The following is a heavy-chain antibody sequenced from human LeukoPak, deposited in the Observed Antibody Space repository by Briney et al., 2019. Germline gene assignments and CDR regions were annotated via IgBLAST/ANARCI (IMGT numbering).Heavy chain of an antibody. V-gene: IGHV3-72*01. CDR2: TRKKVNSYTT. CDR1: GFTFSDHY. D-gene: IGHD3-10*01. CDR3: ARSYGSGTYPFDY. Sequence: GGSLRLSCAASGFTFSDHYMDWVRQAPGKGLEWVGRTRKKVNSYTTEYAASVKGRFAISRDDSKNSLYLQMNSLKTEDTAVYYCARSYGSGTYPFDYWGQGTLVTVSS. J-gene: IGHJ4*02.